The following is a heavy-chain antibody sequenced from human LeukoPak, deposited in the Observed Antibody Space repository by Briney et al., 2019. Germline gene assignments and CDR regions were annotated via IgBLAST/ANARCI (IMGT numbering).Heavy chain of an antibody. CDR3: AGDYDLGSYRFDF. J-gene: IGHJ4*02. CDR1: GGSISRHP. D-gene: IGHD3-10*01. V-gene: IGHV4-59*11. Sequence: SETLSLTCTVSGGSISRHPWSWIRQPPGKGLEWIGYIYHSGRTVYNPSLKSRVTMSVDTSKNQFSLKLSSVTAADTAVYYCAGDYDLGSYRFDFWGQGALVTVSS. CDR2: IYHSGRT.